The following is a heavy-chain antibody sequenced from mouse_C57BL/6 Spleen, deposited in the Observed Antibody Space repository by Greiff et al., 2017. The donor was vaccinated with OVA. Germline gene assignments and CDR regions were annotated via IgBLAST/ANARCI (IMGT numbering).Heavy chain of an antibody. D-gene: IGHD1-1*01. CDR1: GYTFTDYY. CDR2: INPNNGGT. Sequence: VQLQQSGPELVKPGASVKISCKASGYTFTDYYMNWVKQSHGKSLEWIGDINPNNGGTSYNEKFKGKATLTVDKSSSTAYMELRSLTSEDSAVYYCARSLTTVVAHWYFDVWGTGTTVTVSS. CDR3: ARSLTTVVAHWYFDV. J-gene: IGHJ1*03. V-gene: IGHV1-26*01.